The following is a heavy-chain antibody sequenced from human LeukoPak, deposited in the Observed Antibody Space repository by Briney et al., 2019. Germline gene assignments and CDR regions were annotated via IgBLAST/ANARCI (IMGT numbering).Heavy chain of an antibody. J-gene: IGHJ4*02. Sequence: GGSLRLSCAASGFTFSSYAMSWVRQAPGKGLEWVSAVSGSGGSTYYADSVKGRFTISRDNSKNTLYLQMNSLRAEDTAVYYCAKADGYSSGWYYCFDYWGQGTLVTVSS. V-gene: IGHV3-23*01. D-gene: IGHD6-19*01. CDR3: AKADGYSSGWYYCFDY. CDR2: VSGSGGST. CDR1: GFTFSSYA.